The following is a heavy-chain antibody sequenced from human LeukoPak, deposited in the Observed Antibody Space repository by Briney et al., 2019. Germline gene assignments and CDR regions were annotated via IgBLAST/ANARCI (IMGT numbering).Heavy chain of an antibody. D-gene: IGHD1-1*01. J-gene: IGHJ4*02. CDR2: ISYDGSNK. V-gene: IGHV3-30-3*01. Sequence: PGGSLRLSCAASGFTFSSYSMHWVRQAPGKGLDWVAVISYDGSNKYYADSVKGRFTISRDNPKNTLYLQMNSLRAEDTALYYCARVSGRGGGVLQAGTTLGYWGQGTLVTVSS. CDR3: ARVSGRGGGVLQAGTTLGY. CDR1: GFTFSSYS.